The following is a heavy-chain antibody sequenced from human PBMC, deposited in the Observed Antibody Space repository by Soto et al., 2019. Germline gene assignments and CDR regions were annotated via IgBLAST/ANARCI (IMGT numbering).Heavy chain of an antibody. D-gene: IGHD3-22*01. Sequence: QVQLVESGGGVVQPGRSLRLSCAASGFTFSSYAMHWVRQAPGKGLEWVAVISYDGSNKYYADSVKGRFTISRDNSKNTLYLQMNSLRAEDTAVYYCAREYYYDSSGYYYAEFGYWGQGTLVTVSA. CDR2: ISYDGSNK. CDR3: AREYYYDSSGYYYAEFGY. J-gene: IGHJ4*02. CDR1: GFTFSSYA. V-gene: IGHV3-30-3*01.